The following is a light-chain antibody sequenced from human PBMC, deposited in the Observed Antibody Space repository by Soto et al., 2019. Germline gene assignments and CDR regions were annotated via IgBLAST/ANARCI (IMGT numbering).Light chain of an antibody. Sequence: VVTQAPVTLSISPGERTTLSCRASQSFRGLLAWYQQLPGQAPRLLIYDAYNRATGIPPRLSGSGSGTDFTLTISSLEPEDSAVYYCQQRHMWPITFGQGTRLEI. J-gene: IGKJ5*01. CDR1: QSFRGL. CDR2: DAY. V-gene: IGKV3-11*01. CDR3: QQRHMWPIT.